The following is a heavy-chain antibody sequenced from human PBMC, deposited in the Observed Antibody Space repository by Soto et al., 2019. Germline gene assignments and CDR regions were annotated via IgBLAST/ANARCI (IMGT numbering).Heavy chain of an antibody. CDR2: ISSTSIYT. V-gene: IGHV3-21*01. D-gene: IGHD1-1*01. J-gene: IGHJ4*02. Sequence: GSLRLSCAASGFTFSSYSMNWVRQAPGKGLEWVSTISSTSIYTYYADSVRGRFTISRDNAKNSLYLQMNSLRAEDTAIYYCATDQLSLLNYDYWGQGTLVTVSS. CDR3: ATDQLSLLNYDY. CDR1: GFTFSSYS.